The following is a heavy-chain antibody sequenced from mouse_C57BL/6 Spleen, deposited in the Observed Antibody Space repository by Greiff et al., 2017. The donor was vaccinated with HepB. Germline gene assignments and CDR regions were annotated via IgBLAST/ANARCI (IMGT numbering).Heavy chain of an antibody. Sequence: VKLMESGPELVKPGASVKISCKASGYAFSSSWMNWVKQRPGKGLEWIGRIYPGDGDTNYNGKFKGKATLTADKSSSTAYMQLSSLTSEDSAVYFCARRGDFGYYAMDYWGQGTSVTVSS. CDR2: IYPGDGDT. J-gene: IGHJ4*01. V-gene: IGHV1-82*01. CDR3: ARRGDFGYYAMDY. CDR1: GYAFSSSW.